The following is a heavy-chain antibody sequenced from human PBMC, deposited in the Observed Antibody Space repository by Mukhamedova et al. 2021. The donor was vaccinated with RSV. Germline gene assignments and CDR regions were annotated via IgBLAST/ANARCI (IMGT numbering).Heavy chain of an antibody. CDR3: VKDTHSYFTIFDY. Sequence: GMHWVRQAPGKGLEWVAFIRYDENNKYYTDSVKGRFTISRDNSKNTLYLQMNSLRAEDTAVYYCVKDTHSYFTIFDYWGQGTLVT. D-gene: IGHD3-3*01. CDR2: IRYDENNK. J-gene: IGHJ4*02. CDR1: G. V-gene: IGHV3-30*02.